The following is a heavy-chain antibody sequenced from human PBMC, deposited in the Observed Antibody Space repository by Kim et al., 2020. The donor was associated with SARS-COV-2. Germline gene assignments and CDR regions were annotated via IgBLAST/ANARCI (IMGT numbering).Heavy chain of an antibody. CDR3: ARDRGIAAAGTPHNWFDP. Sequence: GGSLRLSCAASGFTFSSYSMNWVRQAPGKGLEWVSSISSSSSYIYYADSVKGRFTISRDNAKNSLYLQMNSLRAEDTAVYYCARDRGIAAAGTPHNWFDPWGQGTLVTVSS. V-gene: IGHV3-21*01. J-gene: IGHJ5*02. CDR2: ISSSSSYI. D-gene: IGHD6-13*01. CDR1: GFTFSSYS.